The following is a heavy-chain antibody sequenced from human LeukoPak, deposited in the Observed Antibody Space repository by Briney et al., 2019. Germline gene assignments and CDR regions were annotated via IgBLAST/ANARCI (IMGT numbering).Heavy chain of an antibody. V-gene: IGHV3-30*01. J-gene: IGHJ4*02. CDR3: ARVPGGYCSSTSCPYYFDY. CDR2: ISYDGSNK. CDR1: GFTFSSYA. Sequence: QPGRSLRHSCAASGFTFSSYAMHWVRQAPGKGLEWVAVISYDGSNKYYADSVKGRFTISRDNSKNTLYLQMNSLRAEDTAVYYCARVPGGYCSSTSCPYYFDYWGQGTLVTVSS. D-gene: IGHD2-2*01.